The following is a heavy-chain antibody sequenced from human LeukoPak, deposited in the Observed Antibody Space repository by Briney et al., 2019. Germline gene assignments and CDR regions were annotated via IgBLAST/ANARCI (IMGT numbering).Heavy chain of an antibody. CDR3: ARVPLLSGYYLGSYYYFDY. J-gene: IGHJ4*02. D-gene: IGHD3-22*01. CDR1: GFTFSSYA. V-gene: IGHV3-30-3*01. CDR2: ISYDGSNK. Sequence: GGSLRLSCAASGFTFSSYAMLWVRQAPGKGLEWVAVISYDGSNKYYADSVKGRFTISRDNSKNTLYLQINSLRAEDTAVYYCARVPLLSGYYLGSYYYFDYWGQGTLVTVSS.